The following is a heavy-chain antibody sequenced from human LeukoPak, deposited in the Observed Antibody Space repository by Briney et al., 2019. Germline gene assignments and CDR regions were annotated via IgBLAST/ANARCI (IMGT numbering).Heavy chain of an antibody. CDR3: ARDEQDHGDLSSYWYFDL. D-gene: IGHD4-17*01. J-gene: IGHJ2*01. CDR2: IYYSRST. V-gene: IGHV4-59*01. CDR1: GGSISSYY. Sequence: SQSLSLTPTVSGGSISSYYWSWIPHPPGKGLVWSGYIYYSRSTNYNPSLKSRVTISVETSKNQFSLKMSSVTAADTAVYYCARDEQDHGDLSSYWYFDLWGRGTLVTVSS.